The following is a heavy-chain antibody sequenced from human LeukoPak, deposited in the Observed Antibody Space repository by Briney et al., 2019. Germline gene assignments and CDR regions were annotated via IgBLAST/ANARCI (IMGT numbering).Heavy chain of an antibody. Sequence: PGGSLRLSCAASGFTFTNYVVSCVRQAPGKGLEGVSSISGGGGTTYYADSVKGRFPISRDNSKDTLYLQMNSLRAEDTAVYYCAKDHNSGWYRLGDYWGQGTLVTVSS. J-gene: IGHJ4*02. CDR2: ISGGGGTT. V-gene: IGHV3-23*01. CDR1: GFTFTNYV. D-gene: IGHD6-19*01. CDR3: AKDHNSGWYRLGDY.